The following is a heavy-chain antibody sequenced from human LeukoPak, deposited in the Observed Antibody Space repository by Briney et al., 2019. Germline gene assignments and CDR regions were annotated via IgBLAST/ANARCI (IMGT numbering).Heavy chain of an antibody. CDR3: AREVRSYGMDV. CDR2: ISSSSSYT. D-gene: IGHD3-10*01. J-gene: IGHJ6*04. Sequence: GGSLRLSCAASGFTFSDYYMSWIRQAPGKGLEWVSYISSSSSYTNYADSVKGRFTISRDNAKNSLYLQMNSLRAEDTAVYYCAREVRSYGMDVWGKETTVTVSS. CDR1: GFTFSDYY. V-gene: IGHV3-11*06.